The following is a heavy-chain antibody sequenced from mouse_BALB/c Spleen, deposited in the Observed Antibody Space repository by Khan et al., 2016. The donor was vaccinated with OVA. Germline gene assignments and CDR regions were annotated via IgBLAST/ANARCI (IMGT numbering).Heavy chain of an antibody. CDR3: TRQRGYYGTNPYFDY. D-gene: IGHD1-1*01. J-gene: IGHJ2*01. CDR2: ISSGGTYT. CDR1: GFSFSSYS. V-gene: IGHV5-6-4*01. Sequence: EVKVEESGGGLVRPGGSLKLSCAASGFSFSSYSMSWVRQTPEKRLEWVATISSGGTYTYYPDSVKGRFTISRDKSKNTLYLQMSSLKSEETAMFYCTRQRGYYGTNPYFDYWGQGTTLTVSS.